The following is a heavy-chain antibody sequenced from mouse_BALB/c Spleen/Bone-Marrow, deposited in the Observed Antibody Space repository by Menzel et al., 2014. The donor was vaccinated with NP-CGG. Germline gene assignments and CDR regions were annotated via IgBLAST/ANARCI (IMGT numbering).Heavy chain of an antibody. CDR3: VIPYDYGTWFTY. V-gene: IGHV5-6*02. J-gene: IGHJ3*01. D-gene: IGHD2-4*01. Sequence: DVKLVESGGDLVKPGGSLKLSCAASGFTFSTYGMSWVRQTPDKRLEWVAAISNGGIYTYYPDTVKGRFTISRDNAKNTLYLQMSSLKSEDTAMYYCVIPYDYGTWFTYWGQGTLVTVSA. CDR2: ISNGGIYT. CDR1: GFTFSTYG.